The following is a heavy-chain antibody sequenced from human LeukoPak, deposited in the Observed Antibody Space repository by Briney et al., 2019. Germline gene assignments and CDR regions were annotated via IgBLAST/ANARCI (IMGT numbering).Heavy chain of an antibody. V-gene: IGHV1-2*06. CDR1: GYTFTGYY. CDR3: ARDPFTYYDFWSGYRDY. Sequence: ASVKVSCKASGYTFTGYYMHWVRQAPGQGLEWMGRINPNIGGTNYAQKFQCRVTMTRATSISTAYMELSRLRSDDTAVYYCARDPFTYYDFWSGYRDYRGQGTLVTVSS. CDR2: INPNIGGT. J-gene: IGHJ4*02. D-gene: IGHD3-3*01.